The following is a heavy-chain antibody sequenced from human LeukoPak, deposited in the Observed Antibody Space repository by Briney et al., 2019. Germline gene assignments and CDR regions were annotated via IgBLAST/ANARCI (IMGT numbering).Heavy chain of an antibody. Sequence: SETLSLTCSVSGGSISSDYWRWIRQSPGKGLEWIGYIYYSGTTGYNPSLKSRVTISLDTPKNQFSLKLSSVTAADTAVYYCERAANWGSLDYWGQGTLVTVSS. D-gene: IGHD7-27*01. J-gene: IGHJ4*02. CDR3: ERAANWGSLDY. CDR1: GGSISSDY. CDR2: IYYSGTT. V-gene: IGHV4-59*01.